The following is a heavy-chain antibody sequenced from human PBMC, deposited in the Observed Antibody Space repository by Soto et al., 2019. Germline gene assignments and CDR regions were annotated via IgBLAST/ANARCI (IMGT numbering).Heavy chain of an antibody. D-gene: IGHD6-19*01. Sequence: EVRLVESGGGLVQPGRSLRLSCAASGFTFDDYVMHWVRQAPGKGLEWVSGITWNSGSIAYADSVKGRFTISRDNAKNALYLQMNSLRAEDTALYYCAKDRRYSSGWYGFDSWGQGTLVTVSS. CDR1: GFTFDDYV. CDR2: ITWNSGSI. CDR3: AKDRRYSSGWYGFDS. J-gene: IGHJ5*01. V-gene: IGHV3-9*01.